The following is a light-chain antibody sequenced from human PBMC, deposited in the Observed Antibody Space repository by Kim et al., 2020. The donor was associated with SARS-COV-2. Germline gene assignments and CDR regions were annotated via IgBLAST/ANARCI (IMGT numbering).Light chain of an antibody. CDR2: KAS. V-gene: IGKV1-5*03. CDR1: QSISSW. Sequence: DIQMTQSPSTLSASVGDRVTITCRASQSISSWLAWYQQKPGKAPKLLIYKASSLESGVPSRFSGSGSGTEFTLTISSLQPDDFATYYCQQYNSSYTFGQGTKLEI. J-gene: IGKJ2*01. CDR3: QQYNSSYT.